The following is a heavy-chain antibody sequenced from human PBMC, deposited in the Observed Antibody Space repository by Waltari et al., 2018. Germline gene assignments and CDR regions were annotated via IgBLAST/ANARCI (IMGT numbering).Heavy chain of an antibody. CDR1: GGSISSSSYY. D-gene: IGHD6-6*01. V-gene: IGHV4-39*07. J-gene: IGHJ3*02. CDR3: ARVRTAARLQDAFDI. CDR2: IYYSGST. Sequence: QLQLQESGPGLVKPSETLSLTCTVSGGSISSSSYYWGWIRQPPGKGLEWIGSIYYSGSTYYNPSLKSRVTISVDTSKNQFSLKLSSVTAADTAVYYCARVRTAARLQDAFDIWGQGTMVTVSS.